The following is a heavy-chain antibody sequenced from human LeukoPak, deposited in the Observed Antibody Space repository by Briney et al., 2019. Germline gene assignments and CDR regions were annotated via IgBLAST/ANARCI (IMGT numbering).Heavy chain of an antibody. Sequence: SETLSLTCAVYGGSFSGYYWSWIRQPPGKGLEWIGEINHSGSTNYNPSLKSRVTISVDTSKNQFSLKLSSVTAADTAVYYCARGSVITFGGVTQTGGNWFDPWGQGTLVTVSS. CDR1: GGSFSGYY. V-gene: IGHV4-34*01. CDR3: ARGSVITFGGVTQTGGNWFDP. CDR2: INHSGST. D-gene: IGHD3-16*01. J-gene: IGHJ5*02.